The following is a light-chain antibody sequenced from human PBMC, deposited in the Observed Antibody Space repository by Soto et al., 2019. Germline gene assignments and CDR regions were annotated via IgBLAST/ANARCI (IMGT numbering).Light chain of an antibody. CDR3: SSYTSSSTVV. J-gene: IGLJ2*01. V-gene: IGLV2-14*01. CDR1: SSDVGGYNY. Sequence: QSVLTQPASVSGSPGQSITISCPGTSSDVGGYNYVSWYQQHPGKVPKLMIYDVSNRPSGVSNRFSGSKSGNTASLTISGLQAEDEADYYCSSYTSSSTVVFGGGTKVTVL. CDR2: DVS.